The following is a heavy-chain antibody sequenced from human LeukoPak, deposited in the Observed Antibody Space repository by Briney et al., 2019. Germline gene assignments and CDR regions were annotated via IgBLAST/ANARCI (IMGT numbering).Heavy chain of an antibody. CDR1: GFTVSSNY. V-gene: IGHV3-53*01. Sequence: GGSLRLSCAASGFTVSSNYMSWVRQAPGKGLEWVSVIYSGGSTYYADSVKGRFTISRDNSKNTLYLQMNSLRAEDMAVYYCAKDDGWVQYANWGQGTLVTVSS. D-gene: IGHD5-24*01. CDR3: AKDDGWVQYAN. J-gene: IGHJ4*02. CDR2: IYSGGST.